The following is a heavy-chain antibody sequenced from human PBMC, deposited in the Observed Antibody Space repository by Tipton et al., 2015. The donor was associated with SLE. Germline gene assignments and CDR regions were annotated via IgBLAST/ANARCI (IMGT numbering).Heavy chain of an antibody. CDR2: IYYSGST. CDR3: ARRLYYYDSSGFFDL. Sequence: TLSLTCAVYGYSISSGYYWSWIRQPPGKGLEWIGYIYYSGSTNYNPSLKSRVTISVDTSKNQFSLKLSSVTAADTAVYYCARRLYYYDSSGFFDLWGRGTLVTVSS. CDR1: GYSISSGYY. V-gene: IGHV4-61*01. D-gene: IGHD3-22*01. J-gene: IGHJ2*01.